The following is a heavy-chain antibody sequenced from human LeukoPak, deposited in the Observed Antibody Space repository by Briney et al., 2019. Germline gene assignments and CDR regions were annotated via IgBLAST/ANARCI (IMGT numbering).Heavy chain of an antibody. CDR1: GGSISTYY. V-gene: IGHV4-59*01. CDR2: IYYTGST. J-gene: IGHJ6*02. D-gene: IGHD3-10*01. Sequence: SETLSLTCTVSGGSISTYYWSWIRQSPGKGLEWIVYIYYTGSTNYNPSLKSRVTISVDTSKNQFSLKLSSVTAADTAVYYCARDSGLDVWGQGTTVTVSS. CDR3: ARDSGLDV.